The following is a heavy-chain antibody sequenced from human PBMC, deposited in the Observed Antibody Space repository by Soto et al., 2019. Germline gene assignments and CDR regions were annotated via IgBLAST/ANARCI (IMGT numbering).Heavy chain of an antibody. J-gene: IGHJ4*02. V-gene: IGHV5-51*01. CDR2: IYAGDSDT. Sequence: HGESLKISCKGSGYTFTGHWIGWVRQMPGKGLEWMGIIYAGDSDTRYSPSFQGRFTISRDNSKSTLYLQMNSLGAEDTAVYYCATSLPLSHFDFWSDYLDSWGQGTLVTVSS. CDR3: ATSLPLSHFDFWSDYLDS. D-gene: IGHD3-3*01. CDR1: GYTFTGHW.